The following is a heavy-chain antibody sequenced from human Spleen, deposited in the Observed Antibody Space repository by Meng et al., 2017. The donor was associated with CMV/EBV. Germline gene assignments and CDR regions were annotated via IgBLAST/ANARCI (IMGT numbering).Heavy chain of an antibody. V-gene: IGHV5-51*01. CDR2: IYPGDSDT. CDR1: GYSFTNYW. J-gene: IGHJ4*02. Sequence: GESLKISCKGSGYSFTNYWIGWVRQMPGKGLEWMGIIYPGDSDTRYSPSFQGQVSISADKSISTAYLQWSSLKASDTAMYYCARRSRTATAGIDYWGQGTLVTVSS. D-gene: IGHD4-11*01. CDR3: ARRSRTATAGIDY.